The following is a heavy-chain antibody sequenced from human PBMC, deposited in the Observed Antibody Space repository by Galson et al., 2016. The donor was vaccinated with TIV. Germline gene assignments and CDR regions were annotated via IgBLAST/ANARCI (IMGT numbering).Heavy chain of an antibody. J-gene: IGHJ6*02. Sequence: SLRLSCAASGFTFSIFAMTWVRQAPGMGLEWVSAISGGGGSTYYADSVKGRFTISRDNSKNTLFLQMNSLRAEDTAVYYCTKVPSSGFSYYYGLDVWGQGTMVTASS. CDR1: GFTFSIFA. D-gene: IGHD3-22*01. CDR2: ISGGGGST. CDR3: TKVPSSGFSYYYGLDV. V-gene: IGHV3-23*01.